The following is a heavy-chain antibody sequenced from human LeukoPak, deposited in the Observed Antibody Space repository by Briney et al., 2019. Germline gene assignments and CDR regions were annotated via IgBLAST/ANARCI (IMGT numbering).Heavy chain of an antibody. CDR3: ARGTGSLFY. CDR2: IHYSGSS. CDR1: GGSISSNY. Sequence: SETLSLTCTVSGGSISSNYWSWIRQPPGKGLEWIGYIHYSGSSNKNPSLKSRVTISIETSKSQFSLNLNSVTAADTAVYYCARGTGSLFYWGHGILVTVSS. D-gene: IGHD1-1*01. J-gene: IGHJ4*01. V-gene: IGHV4-59*08.